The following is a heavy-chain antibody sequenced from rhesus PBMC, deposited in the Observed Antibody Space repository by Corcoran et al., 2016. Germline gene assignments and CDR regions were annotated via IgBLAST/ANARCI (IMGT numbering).Heavy chain of an antibody. CDR1: GFSFSDYY. D-gene: IGHD2-27*01. J-gene: IGHJ4*01. V-gene: IGHV3S18*01. CDR3: ARDGIVVVFTAHFDY. Sequence: EVQLVESGGGLAKPGGSLRLSCAASGFSFSDYYMYWVRQAPGKGLEWVSGISYTGGSTYYADSVKGRFTISRENAKNTLYLQMDSLGAEDTAVYYCARDGIVVVFTAHFDYWGQGVLVTVSS. CDR2: ISYTGGST.